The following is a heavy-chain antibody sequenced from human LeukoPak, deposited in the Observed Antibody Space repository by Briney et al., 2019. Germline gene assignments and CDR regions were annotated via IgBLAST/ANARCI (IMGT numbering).Heavy chain of an antibody. D-gene: IGHD4-23*01. CDR2: MHYSGNT. J-gene: IGHJ5*02. V-gene: IGHV4-39*07. Sequence: SKTLSLTCTVSGGFISSSSYYWGWIRQPPGKGLEWIGSMHYSGNTYYNPSLKSRVTISVDTSKNQFSLTLTSVTAADTAVFFCARDKRMKVITTTLVTDGFDPWGQGILVTVSS. CDR3: ARDKRMKVITTTLVTDGFDP. CDR1: GGFISSSSYY.